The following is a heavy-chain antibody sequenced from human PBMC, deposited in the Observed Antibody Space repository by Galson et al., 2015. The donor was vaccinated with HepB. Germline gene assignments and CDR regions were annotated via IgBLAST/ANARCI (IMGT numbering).Heavy chain of an antibody. V-gene: IGHV1-24*01. J-gene: IGHJ4*02. CDR1: GYTLTELS. CDR2: FDPEDGET. Sequence: SVKVSCKVSGYTLTELSMHWVRQAPGKGLEWMGGFDPEDGETIYAQKFQGRVTMTEDTSTDTAYMELSSLRSEDTAVYYCATDLYSSGWYGVDYWGQGTLVIVSS. D-gene: IGHD6-19*01. CDR3: ATDLYSSGWYGVDY.